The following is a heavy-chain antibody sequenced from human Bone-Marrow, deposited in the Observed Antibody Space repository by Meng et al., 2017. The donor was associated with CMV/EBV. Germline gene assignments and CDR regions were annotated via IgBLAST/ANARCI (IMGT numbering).Heavy chain of an antibody. D-gene: IGHD3-3*01. CDR2: ISWNSGSI. Sequence: SLKISCAASGFTFDDYAMHWVRQAPGKGLEWVSGISWNSGSIGYADSVKGRFTISRDNAKNMLYMQMNSLRAEDTAVYYCAKDKGLRFLECFSVGGQGTLVTVSS. J-gene: IGHJ4*02. V-gene: IGHV3-9*01. CDR1: GFTFDDYA. CDR3: AKDKGLRFLECFSV.